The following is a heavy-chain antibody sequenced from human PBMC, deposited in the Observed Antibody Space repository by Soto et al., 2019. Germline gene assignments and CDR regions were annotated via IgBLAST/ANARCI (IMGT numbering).Heavy chain of an antibody. CDR1: GFTFSSYA. J-gene: IGHJ6*03. CDR3: AKGYSMRVYNYYYYMDV. Sequence: GGSLRLSCAASGFTFSSYAMSWVRQAPGKGLEWVSAISGSGGSTYYADSVKGRFTISRDNSKNTLYLQMNSLRAEDTAVYYCAKGYSMRVYNYYYYMDVWGKGTTVTVSS. V-gene: IGHV3-23*01. CDR2: ISGSGGST. D-gene: IGHD5-18*01.